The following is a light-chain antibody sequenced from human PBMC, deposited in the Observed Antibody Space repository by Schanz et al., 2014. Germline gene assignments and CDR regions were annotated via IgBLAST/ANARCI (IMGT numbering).Light chain of an antibody. V-gene: IGLV2-11*01. Sequence: QSVLTQPRSVSGSPGQSVTISCTGTSGDVGGYNYVSWYQLHPGKVPKLIIFDVSKRPSGVPDRFSGSKSGDTASLTISGLQAEDEAEYCCCSYAGSNNWGVFGGGTKLTVL. CDR1: SGDVGGYNY. CDR3: CSYAGSNNWGV. CDR2: DVS. J-gene: IGLJ3*02.